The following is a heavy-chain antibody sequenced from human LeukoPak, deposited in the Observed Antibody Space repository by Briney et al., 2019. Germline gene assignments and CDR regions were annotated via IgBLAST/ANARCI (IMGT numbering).Heavy chain of an antibody. CDR3: ARVRVTVTTIMYYYYYGMDV. Sequence: GGSLTLSCAASGFTVSSNYRSWVRQPPGKGLEWVSVIYCGGGTYYADSLKGRFTISRDNSKNTLYLQMNSRRAEDTAVYYCARVRVTVTTIMYYYYYGMDVWGQVTTVTVSS. V-gene: IGHV3-66*01. D-gene: IGHD4-11*01. CDR2: IYCGGGT. J-gene: IGHJ6*02. CDR1: GFTVSSNY.